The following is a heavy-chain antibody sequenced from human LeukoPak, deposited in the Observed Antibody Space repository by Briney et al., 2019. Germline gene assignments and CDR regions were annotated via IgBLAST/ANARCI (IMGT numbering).Heavy chain of an antibody. Sequence: PGGSLRLSCVGAGFTFSNYAMTWVRQAPGKGLGWVSDISGSGDRTYYADSVKGRFTISRDNSKNTLYLQMNSLTDDDSAVYYCAKDRIPVAGRQDIWDYWGQGTLVTVSS. CDR2: ISGSGDRT. J-gene: IGHJ4*02. D-gene: IGHD6-19*01. CDR3: AKDRIPVAGRQDIWDY. V-gene: IGHV3-23*01. CDR1: GFTFSNYA.